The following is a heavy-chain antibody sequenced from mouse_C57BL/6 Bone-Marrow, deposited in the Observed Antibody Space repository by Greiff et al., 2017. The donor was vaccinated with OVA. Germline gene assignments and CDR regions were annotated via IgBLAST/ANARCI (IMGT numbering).Heavy chain of an antibody. CDR3: AGERGYDCDGCWYFDV. V-gene: IGHV5-4*01. CDR1: GFTFSSYA. D-gene: IGHD2-4*01. CDR2: ISDGGSYT. Sequence: EVMLVESGGGLVKPGGSLKLSCAASGFTFSSYAMSWVRQTPEKRLEWVATISDGGSYTYYPDNVKGRFTISRDTAKNILYLQMSNLKSEDTAMYYCAGERGYDCDGCWYFDVWGTGTTVTVSS. J-gene: IGHJ1*03.